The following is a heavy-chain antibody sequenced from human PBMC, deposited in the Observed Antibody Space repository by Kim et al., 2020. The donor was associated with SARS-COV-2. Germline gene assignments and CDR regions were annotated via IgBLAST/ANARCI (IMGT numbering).Heavy chain of an antibody. J-gene: IGHJ2*01. Sequence: GGSLRLSCEGSGFTFSIFSTNWVRQAPGKGLEWVSSISATGRSTYYADSVKGRFTISRDNAKNSQYLQMNSLRAEDTAVYFCSREQAEGYFDLWGRGTLVTVSS. CDR3: SREQAEGYFDL. CDR2: ISATGRST. V-gene: IGHV3-21*06. CDR1: GFTFSIFS.